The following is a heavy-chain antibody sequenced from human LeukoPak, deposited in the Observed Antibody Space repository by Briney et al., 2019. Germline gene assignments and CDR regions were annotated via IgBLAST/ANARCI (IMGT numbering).Heavy chain of an antibody. CDR1: GSTITTYA. V-gene: IGHV3-23*01. J-gene: IGHJ4*02. Sequence: GGSLRLSCAASGSTITTYAVNWVRQAPGKGLEWVSGIGGGGTEYYADSVKGRFIISSDNSQNLVHLQMNSLTVEDTAVYYCARAQGALDYWGQGTLVTVSS. D-gene: IGHD1-26*01. CDR3: ARAQGALDY. CDR2: IGGGGTE.